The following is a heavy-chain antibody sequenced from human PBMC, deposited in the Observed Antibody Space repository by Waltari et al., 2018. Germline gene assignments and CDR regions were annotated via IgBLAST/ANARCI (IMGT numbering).Heavy chain of an antibody. J-gene: IGHJ4*02. Sequence: EVQLVESGGGLVQPGGSLRLSCAAFGFTFSDYWMTWVRQAPGKGLDGVANIKKDGGEKYYVDSVKGRFTVARDNAKNSLYLQMSSLRAEDTAVYYCARDRGYCGGDCYKNLDSWGQGTLVAVSS. D-gene: IGHD2-21*01. CDR3: ARDRGYCGGDCYKNLDS. CDR2: IKKDGGEK. CDR1: GFTFSDYW. V-gene: IGHV3-7*01.